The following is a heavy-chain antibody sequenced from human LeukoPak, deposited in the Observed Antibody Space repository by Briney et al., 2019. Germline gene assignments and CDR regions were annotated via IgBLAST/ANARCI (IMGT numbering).Heavy chain of an antibody. CDR1: GYTFTSYD. D-gene: IGHD3-22*01. V-gene: IGHV1-8*01. CDR3: ARLGSSYYHSTYYFDY. J-gene: IGHJ4*02. CDR2: MNPNSGNT. Sequence: ASVKVSCKASGYTFTSYDINWLRQASGQGLEWMGWMNPNSGNTGYAQKFQGRFTMTWDTSITTAYMELSSLRSEDTAVYYCARLGSSYYHSTYYFDYWGQGTLVTVSS.